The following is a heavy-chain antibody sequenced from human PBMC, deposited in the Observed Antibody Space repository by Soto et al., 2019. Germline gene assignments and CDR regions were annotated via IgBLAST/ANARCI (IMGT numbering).Heavy chain of an antibody. CDR1: RFTFSSYA. CDR2: ISYDGSNK. V-gene: IGHV3-30-3*01. Sequence: GGSLRLSCAASRFTFSSYAMHWVRQAPGKGLEWVAVISYDGSNKYYADSVKGRFTISRDNSKNTLYLQMNSLRAEDTAVYYCARDLSDYYLDYWGQGTLVTVSS. D-gene: IGHD2-21*02. J-gene: IGHJ4*02. CDR3: ARDLSDYYLDY.